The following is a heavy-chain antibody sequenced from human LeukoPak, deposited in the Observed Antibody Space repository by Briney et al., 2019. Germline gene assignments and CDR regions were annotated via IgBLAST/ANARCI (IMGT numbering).Heavy chain of an antibody. Sequence: LSGGSLRLSCAASGFTVIGNYMNWVRQAPGKGLEWVSIIHRDGSTYYSDSVKGRFTISRDYSKDTLFLHMSSLRADDTAVYYCARDPRASTVTGYLWAFDIWGQGTMVSVSS. CDR1: GFTVIGNY. CDR3: ARDPRASTVTGYLWAFDI. V-gene: IGHV3-53*01. D-gene: IGHD3-9*01. J-gene: IGHJ3*02. CDR2: IHRDGST.